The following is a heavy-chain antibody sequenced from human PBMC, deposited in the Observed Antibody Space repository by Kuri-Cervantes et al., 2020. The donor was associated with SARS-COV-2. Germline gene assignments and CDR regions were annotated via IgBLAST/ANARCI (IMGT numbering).Heavy chain of an antibody. D-gene: IGHD6-19*01. J-gene: IGHJ4*02. CDR3: ARGPSGWYLN. Sequence: GSLRLSCAVYGGSFSGYYWSWIRQPPGKGLEWIGEINHSGSTNYNPSLKSRVTISVDTSKNQFSLKLSSVTAADTAVYYCARGPSGWYLNWGQGTLVTVSS. CDR2: INHSGST. CDR1: GGSFSGYY. V-gene: IGHV4-34*01.